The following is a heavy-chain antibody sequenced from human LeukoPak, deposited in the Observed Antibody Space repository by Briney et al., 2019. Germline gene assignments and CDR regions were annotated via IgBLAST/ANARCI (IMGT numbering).Heavy chain of an antibody. J-gene: IGHJ4*02. V-gene: IGHV4-39*01. CDR3: ARHGGRLRLGELSSPDY. Sequence: PSETLSLTCTVFGGSISSSSYYWGWIRQPPGKGLEWFGSIYYSGSTYYNPSLKRRVTISVDTSKNQFSLKLSSVTAADTAVYYCARHGGRLRLGELSSPDYWGQGTLVTVSS. CDR1: GGSISSSSYY. CDR2: IYYSGST. D-gene: IGHD3-16*02.